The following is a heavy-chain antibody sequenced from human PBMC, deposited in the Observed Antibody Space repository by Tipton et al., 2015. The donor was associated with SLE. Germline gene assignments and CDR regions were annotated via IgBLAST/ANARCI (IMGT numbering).Heavy chain of an antibody. CDR1: GGSISSHY. Sequence: TLSLTCTVSGGSISSHYWSWIRRPPGKALEWIAYINYSGNTNYHPSLKSRVTMSVDTSKNHFSLKLISVTAADTAVYYCAREFLNPVTTVHYYFDLWGRGTLVTVSS. D-gene: IGHD4-11*01. CDR2: INYSGNT. V-gene: IGHV4-59*11. CDR3: AREFLNPVTTVHYYFDL. J-gene: IGHJ2*01.